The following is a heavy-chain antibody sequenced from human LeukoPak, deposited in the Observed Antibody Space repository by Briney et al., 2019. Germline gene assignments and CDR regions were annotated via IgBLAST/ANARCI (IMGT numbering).Heavy chain of an antibody. CDR2: ISYIGST. V-gene: IGHV4-59*11. Sequence: SETLSLTCAVSTDSFSSHYWSWIRQSPGKGLEWIGYISYIGSTNYNPSLKSRVTISIDTSKNQFSLKLRTVTAADTAVYYCARDLITVTKGFDIWGQGTMVSVSS. D-gene: IGHD4-17*01. J-gene: IGHJ3*02. CDR3: ARDLITVTKGFDI. CDR1: TDSFSSHY.